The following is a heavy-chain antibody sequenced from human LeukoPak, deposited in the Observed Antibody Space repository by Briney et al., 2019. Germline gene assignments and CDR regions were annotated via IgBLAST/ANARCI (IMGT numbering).Heavy chain of an antibody. CDR3: ARDAQDTPYGRSVFDY. D-gene: IGHD5-18*01. Sequence: SETLSLTCTVSGASMSSYYWSWIRQSPGKGLEWIGYISYSGSTNYNPSVKSRVTISIDTSKNQFSLKLSSVTAADTAVYYCARDAQDTPYGRSVFDYWGQGTLVTVSS. CDR1: GASMSSYY. J-gene: IGHJ4*02. V-gene: IGHV4-59*01. CDR2: ISYSGST.